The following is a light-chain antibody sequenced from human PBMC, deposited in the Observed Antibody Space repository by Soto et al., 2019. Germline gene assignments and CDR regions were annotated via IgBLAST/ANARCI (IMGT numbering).Light chain of an antibody. CDR2: YDS. CDR3: QVWDSSSDPYV. J-gene: IGLJ1*01. CDR1: NIGSKS. V-gene: IGLV3-21*04. Sequence: SYELTQPPSVSVAPGKTARITCGGSNIGSKSVHWYQQKPGQAPVLVIYYDSDRPSGIPERFSGSNSGNTATLTISRVEAGDKADYYCQVWDSSSDPYVFGTGTKLTVL.